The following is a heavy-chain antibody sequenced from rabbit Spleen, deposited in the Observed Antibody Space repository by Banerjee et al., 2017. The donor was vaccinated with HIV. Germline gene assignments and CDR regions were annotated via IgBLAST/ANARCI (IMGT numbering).Heavy chain of an antibody. CDR2: IYTGNGKM. CDR1: GFSFTSSYD. J-gene: IGHJ4*01. V-gene: IGHV1S45*01. CDR3: ARDSGSYDYIDVYFNL. Sequence: QEQLEESGGDLVKPEGSLTITCTASGFSFTSSYDMCWVRQAPGKGLEWIGCIYTGNGKMYYASWAKGRFTISKTSSTTVTLQMTSLTAADTATYFCARDSGSYDYIDVYFNLWGPGTLVTVS. D-gene: IGHD6-1*01.